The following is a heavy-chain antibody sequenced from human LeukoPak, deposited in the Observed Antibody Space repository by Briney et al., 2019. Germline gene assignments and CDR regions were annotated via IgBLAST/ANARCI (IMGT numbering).Heavy chain of an antibody. Sequence: ASVKVSCKASGYTFTSYGISWVRQAPGQGLEWMGWISAYNGNTNYAQKLQGRVTMTTDTSTSTAYMELRSLRSDDTAVYYCVRDLNKSGWPYNWFDPWGQGTLVTVSS. V-gene: IGHV1-18*01. D-gene: IGHD6-19*01. CDR3: VRDLNKSGWPYNWFDP. J-gene: IGHJ5*02. CDR2: ISAYNGNT. CDR1: GYTFTSYG.